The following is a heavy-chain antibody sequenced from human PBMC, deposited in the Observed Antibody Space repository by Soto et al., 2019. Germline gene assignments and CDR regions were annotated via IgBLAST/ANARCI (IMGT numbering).Heavy chain of an antibody. Sequence: QVQLVESGGGVVQPGRSLRLSCAVSGFTVSTYGMHWVRQAPGKGLEWVAVISRDGGTKYYADSVKGRFTISKDHSRNTLYLEMNNLRGDDMGVYYCTGEVASGYWGQGTLVTVSS. CDR1: GFTVSTYG. CDR2: ISRDGGTK. V-gene: IGHV3-30*03. J-gene: IGHJ4*02. D-gene: IGHD2-8*02. CDR3: TGEVASGY.